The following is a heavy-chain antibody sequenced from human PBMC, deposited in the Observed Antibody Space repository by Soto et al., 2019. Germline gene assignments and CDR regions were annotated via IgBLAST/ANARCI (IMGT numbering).Heavy chain of an antibody. CDR3: AKVPTMVRGVDRYYYYCMDV. Sequence: LRLSCAASGFTFSSYAMSWVRQAPGKGLELVSAISGSGGSTYYADSVKGRFTISRDNSKNTLYLQMNSLRAEDTAVYYCAKVPTMVRGVDRYYYYCMDVWGQGTTVTVSS. V-gene: IGHV3-23*01. CDR1: GFTFSSYA. J-gene: IGHJ6*02. D-gene: IGHD3-10*01. CDR2: ISGSGGST.